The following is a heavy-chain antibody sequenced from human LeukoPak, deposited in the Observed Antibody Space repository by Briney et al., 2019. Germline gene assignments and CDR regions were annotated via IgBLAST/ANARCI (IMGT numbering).Heavy chain of an antibody. V-gene: IGHV4-59*01. Sequence: PSETLSLTCTVSGGSIRSYYWSWIRQPPGKGPEWIGYIYYSGSTNYNPSLKSRVTISVDTSRNQFSLNVSSVTAADTAVYYCARVLPYSSGWGVDHWGQGTLVTVSS. CDR2: IYYSGST. D-gene: IGHD6-19*01. CDR3: ARVLPYSSGWGVDH. J-gene: IGHJ4*02. CDR1: GGSIRSYY.